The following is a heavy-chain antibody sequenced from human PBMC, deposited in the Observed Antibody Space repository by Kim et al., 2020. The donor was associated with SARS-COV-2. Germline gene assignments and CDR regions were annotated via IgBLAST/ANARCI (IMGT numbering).Heavy chain of an antibody. V-gene: IGHV3-43*01. J-gene: IGHJ3*02. CDR3: AKEKIVAAAFTTDAFDI. D-gene: IGHD2-2*01. Sequence: SGKGRLTISRDNTKSSLFLQMNNLRAEDTALYYCAKEKIVAAAFTTDAFDIWGQGTMVTVSS.